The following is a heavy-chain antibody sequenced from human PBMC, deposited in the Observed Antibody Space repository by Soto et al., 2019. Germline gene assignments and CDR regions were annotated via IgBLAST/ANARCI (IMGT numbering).Heavy chain of an antibody. CDR3: PILRVANSALDH. CDR1: GFIFSNNG. D-gene: IGHD6-6*01. Sequence: PGGSLRLSCVGSGFIFSNNGMNCVRQSPGKGLEWVAFMSYDGSDTFYADSVKGRFTISRDNSKNTLFLHMSKLRAEDTAMYYCPILRVANSALDHGAQGTLVPVSS. CDR2: MSYDGSDT. J-gene: IGHJ4*02. V-gene: IGHV3-30*02.